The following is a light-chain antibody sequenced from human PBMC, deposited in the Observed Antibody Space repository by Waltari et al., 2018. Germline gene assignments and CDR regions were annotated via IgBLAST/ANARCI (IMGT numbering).Light chain of an antibody. CDR3: GTWDNSLSKV. CDR2: DNN. J-gene: IGLJ2*01. Sequence: QSVLTQPPSVSAAPGQKVTISCSGTRPNIGNNYVSWYQHLPGTAPKLLIYDNNKRPSGIPDRFSGSKSGTSATLAITGLQTGDEADYYCGTWDNSLSKVFGGGTKLTVL. CDR1: RPNIGNNY. V-gene: IGLV1-51*01.